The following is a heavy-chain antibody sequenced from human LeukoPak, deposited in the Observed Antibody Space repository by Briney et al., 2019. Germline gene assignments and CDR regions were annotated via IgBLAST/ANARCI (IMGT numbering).Heavy chain of an antibody. V-gene: IGHV4-30-4*01. J-gene: IGHJ4*02. CDR2: IYYSGST. CDR1: GGSISSGDYY. CDR3: ARAESGYSYGYYFDY. Sequence: SQTLSLTCTVSGGSISSGDYYWSWIRQPPGKGLEWIGYIYYSGSTYYNPSLKSRVTISVDTSKNQFSLKLSSVTAADTAVYYCARAESGYSYGYYFDYWGQGTLVTVSS. D-gene: IGHD5-18*01.